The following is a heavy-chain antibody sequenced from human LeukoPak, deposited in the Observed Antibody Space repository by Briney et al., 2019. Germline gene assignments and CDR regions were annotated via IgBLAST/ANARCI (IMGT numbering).Heavy chain of an antibody. J-gene: IGHJ5*02. V-gene: IGHV3-30*18. D-gene: IGHD5-18*01. CDR2: ISYDGSNK. CDR1: GFTFSSYG. Sequence: PGGSLRLSCAASGFTFSSYGMHWVRQAPSKGLEWVAVISYDGSNKYYADSVKGRFTISRDNSKNTLYLQMNSLRAEDTAVYYCAKGPRGYSYGYMWFDPWGQGTLVTVSS. CDR3: AKGPRGYSYGYMWFDP.